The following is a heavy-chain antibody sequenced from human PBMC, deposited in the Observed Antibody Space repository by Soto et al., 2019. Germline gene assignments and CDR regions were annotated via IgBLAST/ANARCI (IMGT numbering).Heavy chain of an antibody. D-gene: IGHD1-26*01. CDR3: AKDYVMGAHFLPYDY. J-gene: IGHJ4*02. CDR2: ISYDGSNK. Sequence: QVQLVESGGGVVQPGRSLRLSCAASGFTFSSYGMHWVRQAPGKGLEWVAVISYDGSNKYYADSVKGRFTISRDNSKNTLYLQMNSLRAEDTAVYYCAKDYVMGAHFLPYDYWGQGTLVTVSS. CDR1: GFTFSSYG. V-gene: IGHV3-30*18.